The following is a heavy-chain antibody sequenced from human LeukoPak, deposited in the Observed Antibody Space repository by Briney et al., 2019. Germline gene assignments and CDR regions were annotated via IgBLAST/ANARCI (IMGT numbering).Heavy chain of an antibody. CDR2: ISYDGSNK. V-gene: IGHV3-30*04. CDR3: ASGVDTAMIITIYGMDV. D-gene: IGHD5-18*01. CDR1: GFTFSSYA. J-gene: IGHJ6*02. Sequence: GGSLRLSCAASGFTFSSYAMHWVRQAPGKGLEWVAVISYDGSNKYYADSVKGRFTISRDNSKNTLYLQMNSLRAEDTAVYYCASGVDTAMIITIYGMDVWGQGITVTVSS.